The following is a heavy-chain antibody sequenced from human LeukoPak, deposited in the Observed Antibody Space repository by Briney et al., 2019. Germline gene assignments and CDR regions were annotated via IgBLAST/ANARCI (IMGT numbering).Heavy chain of an antibody. J-gene: IGHJ4*02. CDR1: GGSVSSGSYY. CDR2: IYYSGST. D-gene: IGHD5-12*01. Sequence: SSETLSLTCTVSGGSVSSGSYYWSWIRQPPGKGLEWIGYIYYSGSTNYNPSLKSRVTISVDTSKNQFSLKLSSVTAADTAVYYCARDSGGYDVDYWGQGTLVTVSS. V-gene: IGHV4-61*01. CDR3: ARDSGGYDVDY.